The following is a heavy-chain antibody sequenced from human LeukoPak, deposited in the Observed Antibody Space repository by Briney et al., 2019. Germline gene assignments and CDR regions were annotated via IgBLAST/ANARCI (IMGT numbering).Heavy chain of an antibody. J-gene: IGHJ4*02. D-gene: IGHD1-26*01. CDR1: GYTFTRKY. CDR2: INPNSGGT. Sequence: ASVKVSCKAFGYTFTRKYMHWVRQAPGQGLEWMGWINPNSGGTNYAQKFQGRVTMTRDTSISTAYMELSRLRSDDTAVYYCARGESWYSGSYEIGYWGQGTLVTVSS. V-gene: IGHV1-2*02. CDR3: ARGESWYSGSYEIGY.